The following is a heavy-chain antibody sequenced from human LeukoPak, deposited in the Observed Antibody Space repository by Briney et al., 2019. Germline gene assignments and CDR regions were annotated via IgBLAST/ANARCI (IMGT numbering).Heavy chain of an antibody. CDR1: GYTFTSYA. Sequence: GASVKVSCKASGYTFTSYAISWVRQAPGQGLEWMGGIIPSFGTANYAQKFQGRVTITADETTSTAYMELSSLRSEDTAVYYCAAGYCSGGSCYPGRVFDPWGQGTLVTVSS. D-gene: IGHD2-15*01. J-gene: IGHJ5*02. V-gene: IGHV1-69*13. CDR3: AAGYCSGGSCYPGRVFDP. CDR2: IIPSFGTA.